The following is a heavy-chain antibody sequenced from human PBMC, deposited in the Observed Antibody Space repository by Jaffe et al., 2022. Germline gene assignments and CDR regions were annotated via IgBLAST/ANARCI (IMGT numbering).Heavy chain of an antibody. CDR2: IRYDGSNK. CDR3: AKPGAGSHGWKVHFDY. V-gene: IGHV3-30*02. D-gene: IGHD1-1*01. Sequence: QVQLVESGGGVVQPGGSLRLSCAASGFTFSSYGMHWVRQAPGKGLEWVAFIRYDGSNKYYADSVKGRFTISRDNSKNTLYLQMNSLRAEDTAVYYCAKPGAGSHGWKVHFDYWGQGTLVTVSS. J-gene: IGHJ4*02. CDR1: GFTFSSYG.